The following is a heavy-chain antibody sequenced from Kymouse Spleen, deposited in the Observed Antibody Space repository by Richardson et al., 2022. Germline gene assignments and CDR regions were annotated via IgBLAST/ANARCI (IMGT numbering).Heavy chain of an antibody. Sequence: QLQLQESGPGLVKPSETLSLTCTVSGGSISSSSYYWGWIRQPPGKGLEWIGSIYYSGSTYYNPSLKSRVTISVDTSKNQFSLKLSSVTAADTAVYYCADVVVPAAKGDYYYYGMDVWGQGTTVTVSS. J-gene: IGHJ6*02. V-gene: IGHV4-39*01. CDR3: ADVVVPAAKGDYYYYGMDV. D-gene: IGHD2-2*02. CDR1: GGSISSSSYY. CDR2: IYYSGST.